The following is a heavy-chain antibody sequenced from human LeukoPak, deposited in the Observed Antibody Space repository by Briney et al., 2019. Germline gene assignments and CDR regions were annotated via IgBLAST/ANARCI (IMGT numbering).Heavy chain of an antibody. V-gene: IGHV3-21*01. CDR2: ISGSSSYI. J-gene: IGHJ4*02. CDR1: GFTFSRYS. D-gene: IGHD6-13*01. CDR3: ARVRGSSWYIDY. Sequence: SGGSLRLSCAASGFTFSRYSMNWVRQAPGKGLEWVSSISGSSSYIYYADSVKGRFTISRDNAKNSLYLQMNSLRAEDTAVYYCARVRGSSWYIDYWGQGTLVTVSS.